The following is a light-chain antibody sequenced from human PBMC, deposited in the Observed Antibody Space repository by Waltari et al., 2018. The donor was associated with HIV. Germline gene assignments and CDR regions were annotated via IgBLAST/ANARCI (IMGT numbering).Light chain of an antibody. V-gene: IGLV3-10*01. CDR2: EGY. Sequence: SYELTQAPSVSVSPGQTARITRFGTIIPSQYLYWYQQKSGQAPVVVIYEGYKRPSGIPERFSGSRSGTTATLTITGAQVDDEGDYYCYSTDSSGKGVFGGGTKLTVL. CDR1: IIPSQY. CDR3: YSTDSSGKGV. J-gene: IGLJ3*02.